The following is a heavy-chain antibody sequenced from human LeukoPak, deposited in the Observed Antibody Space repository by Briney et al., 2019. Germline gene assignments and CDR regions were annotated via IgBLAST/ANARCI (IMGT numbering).Heavy chain of an antibody. CDR1: GFTFSSYS. CDR3: ARDYYDSNGYYYGGY. J-gene: IGHJ4*02. CDR2: ISYSSSTI. D-gene: IGHD3-22*01. Sequence: GGSLRLSCAASGFTFSSYSMNWVRQAPGKGLEWVSYISYSSSTIYYADSVRGRFTISRDNAKNSLYLQMNSLRAEDTAVYYCARDYYDSNGYYYGGYWGQGTLVTVSS. V-gene: IGHV3-48*01.